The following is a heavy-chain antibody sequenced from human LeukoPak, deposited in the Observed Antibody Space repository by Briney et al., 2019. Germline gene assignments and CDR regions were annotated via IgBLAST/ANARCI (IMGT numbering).Heavy chain of an antibody. V-gene: IGHV3-66*01. CDR2: VYGGGST. CDR1: GFTVSSNY. J-gene: IGHJ4*02. D-gene: IGHD6-13*01. CDR3: ATVRGASGSRWYFDY. Sequence: PGGSLRLSCAASGFTVSSNYVTWVRQAPGKGLEWISVVYGGGSTYYADSVKGRFTVTRDISKNRLYLQMNSLRAEDTAVYYCATVRGASGSRWYFDYWGQGTLVTVSS.